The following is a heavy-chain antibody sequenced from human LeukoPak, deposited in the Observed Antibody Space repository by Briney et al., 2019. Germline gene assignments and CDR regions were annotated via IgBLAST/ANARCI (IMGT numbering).Heavy chain of an antibody. V-gene: IGHV3-74*01. J-gene: IGHJ4*02. CDR3: ARAGAYHFDN. CDR1: GFTFSDYW. CDR2: INTDTRGT. D-gene: IGHD3-16*01. Sequence: GGSLRLSCAASGFTFSDYWMHWVRQAPGTGLVWVSIINTDTRGTYYADSVKGRFTISRDNAKNTLYLQMNSLRAEDTAVYYCARAGAYHFDNWGQGTLVTVSS.